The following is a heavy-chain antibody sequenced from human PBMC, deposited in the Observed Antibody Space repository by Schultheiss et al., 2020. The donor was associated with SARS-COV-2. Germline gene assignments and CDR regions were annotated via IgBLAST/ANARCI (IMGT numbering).Heavy chain of an antibody. CDR3: ARDDTITILDY. J-gene: IGHJ4*02. CDR1: GFTFSSYS. V-gene: IGHV3-74*01. CDR2: INSDGSST. D-gene: IGHD3-3*01. Sequence: GGSLRLSCAASGFTFSSYSMNWVRQAPGKGLEWVSRINSDGSSTSYADSVKGRFTISRDNAKNTLYLQMNSLRAEDTAVYYCARDDTITILDYWGQGTLVTVSS.